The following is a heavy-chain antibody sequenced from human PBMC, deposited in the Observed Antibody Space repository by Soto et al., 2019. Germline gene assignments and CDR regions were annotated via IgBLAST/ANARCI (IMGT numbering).Heavy chain of an antibody. Sequence: LRLSCAASGFTFSRYEMNWVPQAPGKGLEWVSYISSSGSTIYYADSVKGRFTISRDNAKNSLYLQMNRMRAEDTAVYYCAREQYDFWSGYYTAHDAFDIWGQGTMVTVSS. V-gene: IGHV3-48*03. CDR2: ISSSGSTI. CDR1: GFTFSRYE. D-gene: IGHD3-3*01. J-gene: IGHJ3*02. CDR3: AREQYDFWSGYYTAHDAFDI.